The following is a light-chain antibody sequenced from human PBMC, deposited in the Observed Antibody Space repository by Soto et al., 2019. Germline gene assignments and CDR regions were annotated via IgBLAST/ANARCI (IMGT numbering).Light chain of an antibody. J-gene: IGKJ4*01. CDR2: GAS. Sequence: IVLTQSPATLSLSPGARATFSCRSSQSVSSNLAWYQQKPGQAPRLLIYGASTRATGIPARFSGSGSGTDFTLTISSLQAEDFAVYYCQQYNNWPPITFGGGTKVDIK. CDR3: QQYNNWPPIT. CDR1: QSVSSN. V-gene: IGKV3-15*01.